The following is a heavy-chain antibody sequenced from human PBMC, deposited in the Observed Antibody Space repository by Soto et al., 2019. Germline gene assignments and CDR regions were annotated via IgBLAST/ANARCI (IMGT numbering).Heavy chain of an antibody. J-gene: IGHJ4*02. V-gene: IGHV3-15*01. CDR2: IKSKTDGGTA. D-gene: IGHD3-9*01. Sequence: GGSLRLSCAASGFNLSHPWMTWVRQAAGKGLQWVGRIKSKTDGGTADYAAPVKGRFTISRDDSKNTVYLQMNSLKTEDTAVYYCTTGIYYDILTGYHDVAYWGQGTLVNVSS. CDR1: GFNLSHPW. CDR3: TTGIYYDILTGYHDVAY.